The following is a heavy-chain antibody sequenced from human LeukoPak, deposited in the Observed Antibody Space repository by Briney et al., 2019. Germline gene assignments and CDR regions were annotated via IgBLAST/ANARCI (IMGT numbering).Heavy chain of an antibody. J-gene: IGHJ4*02. V-gene: IGHV3-48*01. CDR1: GFTFSSYS. CDR3: AKHPYYDSSGYSLDY. CDR2: ISSSSSTI. Sequence: GGSLRLSCAASGFTFSSYSMNWVRQAPGKGLEWVSYISSSSSTIYYADSVKGRFTISRDSAKNSLYLQMNSLRAEDTAVYYCAKHPYYDSSGYSLDYWGQGTLVTVSS. D-gene: IGHD3-22*01.